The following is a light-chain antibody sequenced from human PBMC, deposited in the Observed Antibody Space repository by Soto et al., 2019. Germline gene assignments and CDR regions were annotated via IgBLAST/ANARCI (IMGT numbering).Light chain of an antibody. V-gene: IGKV1-39*01. CDR1: QTINNF. Sequence: DIQMTQSPSSLSASVGGGVTITCRASQTINNFLNWYKQKLGKAPNLLIHGASTLQSGVPSRFTGSGSGTYFTLTISSLQPEDFETYYCQQHFHTPPAFGQGTRLEIK. CDR3: QQHFHTPPA. J-gene: IGKJ5*01. CDR2: GAS.